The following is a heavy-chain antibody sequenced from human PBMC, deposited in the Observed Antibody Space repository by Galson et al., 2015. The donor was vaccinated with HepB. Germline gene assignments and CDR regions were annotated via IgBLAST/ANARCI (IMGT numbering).Heavy chain of an antibody. CDR3: ARDRNGDYLFDY. J-gene: IGHJ4*02. D-gene: IGHD4-17*01. V-gene: IGHV3-21*01. CDR1: GFTFSNAW. CDR2: ISSSSSYI. Sequence: SLRLSCAASGFTFSNAWMSWVRQAPGKGLEWVSSISSSSSYIYYADSVKGRFTISRDNAKNSLYLQMNSLRAEDTAVYYCARDRNGDYLFDYWGQGTLVTVSS.